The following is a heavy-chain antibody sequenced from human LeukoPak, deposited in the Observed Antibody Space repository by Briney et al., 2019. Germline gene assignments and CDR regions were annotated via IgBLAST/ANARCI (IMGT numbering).Heavy chain of an antibody. CDR2: IYPGDSDT. Sequence: GESLKISCKGSGYSFTSYWIGWVRQMPGKGLEWMGIIYPGDSDTRYSPSFQGQVTISADKSISTAYLQWSSLKASYTAMYYCARQGEGYSYGYLYYYMDVWGKGTTVTVSS. CDR1: GYSFTSYW. J-gene: IGHJ6*03. D-gene: IGHD5-18*01. V-gene: IGHV5-51*01. CDR3: ARQGEGYSYGYLYYYMDV.